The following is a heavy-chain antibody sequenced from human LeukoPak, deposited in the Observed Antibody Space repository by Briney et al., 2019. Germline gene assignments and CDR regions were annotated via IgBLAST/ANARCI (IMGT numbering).Heavy chain of an antibody. CDR3: ARDRTKYCRSTSCPLDY. V-gene: IGHV1-8*01. J-gene: IGHJ4*02. D-gene: IGHD2-2*01. Sequence: ASVKVSCKASGYTFTSYDINWVRQATGQGLEWMGWMNPNSGNTGYAQKFQGRVTMTRNTSISTAYMELSSLRSEDTAVYYCARDRTKYCRSTSCPLDYWGQGTLVTVSS. CDR1: GYTFTSYD. CDR2: MNPNSGNT.